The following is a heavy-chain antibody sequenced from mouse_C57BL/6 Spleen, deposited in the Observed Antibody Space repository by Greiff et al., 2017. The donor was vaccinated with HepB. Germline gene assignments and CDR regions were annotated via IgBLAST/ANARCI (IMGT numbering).Heavy chain of an antibody. D-gene: IGHD2-1*01. CDR3: SRSIYYGNYYYAMDY. J-gene: IGHJ4*01. CDR2: FHPYNDDT. CDR1: GYTFTTYP. V-gene: IGHV1-47*01. Sequence: QVPLQQSGAELVKPGASVKMSCKASGYTFTTYPIEWMKQNHGKSLEWIGNFHPYNDDTKYNEKFQGKATLTVEKSSSTVYLELSRLTSDDSAVYYWSRSIYYGNYYYAMDYWGQGTSVTVSS.